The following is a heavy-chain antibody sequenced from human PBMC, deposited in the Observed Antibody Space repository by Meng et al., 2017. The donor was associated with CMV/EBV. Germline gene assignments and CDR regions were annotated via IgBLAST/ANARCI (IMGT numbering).Heavy chain of an antibody. Sequence: VQPPVSGPGLVKPSETLSLTCTVSGGSISSYYWSWIRQPAGKGLEWIGRIYTRGSTNYNPSLKSRVTISVDTSKNQFSLKLSSVTAADTAVYYCARDLMNCSSTSCANWFDPWGQGTLVTVSS. D-gene: IGHD2-2*01. CDR3: ARDLMNCSSTSCANWFDP. CDR1: GGSISSYY. J-gene: IGHJ5*02. CDR2: IYTRGST. V-gene: IGHV4-4*07.